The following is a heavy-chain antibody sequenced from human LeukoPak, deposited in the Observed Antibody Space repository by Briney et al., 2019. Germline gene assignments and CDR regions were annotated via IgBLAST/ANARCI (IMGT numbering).Heavy chain of an antibody. CDR1: GYSFTSYW. V-gene: IGHV5-51*01. CDR3: AXXXXXGSYYNHFDY. D-gene: IGHD3-10*01. Sequence: GESLKISCKGSGYSFTSYWIGWVRQMPGKGLEWMGIIYPGDSDTRYSPSFQGQVTISADKSISTAYLQWSSLKASDTAMYYCAXXXXXGSYYNHFDYWGQGTLVTVSS. J-gene: IGHJ4*02. CDR2: IYPGDSDT.